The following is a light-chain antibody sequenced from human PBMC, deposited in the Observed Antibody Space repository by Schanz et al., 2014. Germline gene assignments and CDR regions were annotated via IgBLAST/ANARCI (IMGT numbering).Light chain of an antibody. CDR2: EVN. Sequence: QSALTQPPSASGSPGQSVTISCTGTSSDVGGYNYVSWYQQYPGKAPKLMIYEVNKRPSGVPDRFSGSKSGNTASLTVSGLQAEDEAEYYCSSYAGSNNLVFGGGTQLTVL. CDR3: SSYAGSNNLV. J-gene: IGLJ7*01. V-gene: IGLV2-8*01. CDR1: SSDVGGYNY.